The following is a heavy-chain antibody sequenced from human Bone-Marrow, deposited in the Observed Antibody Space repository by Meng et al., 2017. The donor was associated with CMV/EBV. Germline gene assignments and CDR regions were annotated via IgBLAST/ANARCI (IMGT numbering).Heavy chain of an antibody. CDR2: INPNSGNT. J-gene: IGHJ4*02. CDR1: GYTFSSYD. Sequence: ASVKVSCKASGYTFSSYDINWVRQATGQGLEWMGWINPNSGNTGYAQKFQGRVTMTRNTSISTAYMGLSSLRSEDTAVYYCARVRYHFWSGYYTARLFDYWGQGTLVTVSS. CDR3: ARVRYHFWSGYYTARLFDY. D-gene: IGHD3-3*01. V-gene: IGHV1-8*01.